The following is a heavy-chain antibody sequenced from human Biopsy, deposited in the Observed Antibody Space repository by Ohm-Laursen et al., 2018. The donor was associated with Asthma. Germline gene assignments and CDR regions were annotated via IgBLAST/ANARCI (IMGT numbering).Heavy chain of an antibody. CDR1: GFMFRSFG. J-gene: IGHJ4*02. Sequence: SLRLSCAASGFMFRSFGMHWVRQAPGKGLEWVANIKEDGSEKNYVDSVKGRFTISRDNSKNTLYLQMNSLRTEDTAVYYCAKRRGYSGHDNDYWGQGTLVIVSS. CDR2: IKEDGSEK. V-gene: IGHV3-7*01. CDR3: AKRRGYSGHDNDY. D-gene: IGHD5-12*01.